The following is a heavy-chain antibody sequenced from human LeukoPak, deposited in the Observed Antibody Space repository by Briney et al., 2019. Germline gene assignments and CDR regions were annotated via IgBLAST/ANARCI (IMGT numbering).Heavy chain of an antibody. V-gene: IGHV4-34*01. CDR1: GGSFSGYY. J-gene: IGHJ3*02. Sequence: SETLSLTCAVYGGSFSGYYWSWIRQPPGKGLEWIGEINHSGSTNYNPSLKSRVTISVDTSKNQFSLKLSSVTAADTAVYYCARSDYHNSGSHTVFDAFDIWGQGTRVTVSS. CDR3: ARSDYHNSGSHTVFDAFDI. CDR2: INHSGST. D-gene: IGHD3-10*01.